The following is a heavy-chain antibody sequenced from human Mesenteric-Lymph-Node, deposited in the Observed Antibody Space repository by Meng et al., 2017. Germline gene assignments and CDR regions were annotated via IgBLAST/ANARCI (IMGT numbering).Heavy chain of an antibody. V-gene: IGHV4-39*07. D-gene: IGHD5-18*01. CDR1: GGSISDTSYY. CDR2: IFYNGNI. Sequence: GSLRLSCTVSGGSISDTSYYWGWIRQPPGKGLEWIGSIFYNGNIFYNPSLKGRVTISGDTFKNQLSLRLDSVTAADTAVYYCARDPKPGYSYGKSNWGQGTLVTVSS. J-gene: IGHJ4*02. CDR3: ARDPKPGYSYGKSN.